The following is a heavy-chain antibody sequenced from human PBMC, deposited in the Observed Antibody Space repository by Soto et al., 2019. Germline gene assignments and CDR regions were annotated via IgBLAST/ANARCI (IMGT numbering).Heavy chain of an antibody. CDR2: MNPNSGNT. CDR3: ARCAPGGSSRIDP. V-gene: IGHV1-8*01. CDR1: GYTFTSYD. J-gene: IGHJ5*02. D-gene: IGHD2-15*01. Sequence: QVQLVQSGAEVKKPGASVKFSCKASGYTFTSYDINWVRQATGQGLEWMGWMNPNSGNTGYAQKFQGRDTRTRNTSRITDYMELSSLRSADTAVYYCARCAPGGSSRIDPWGQGTLVTVSS.